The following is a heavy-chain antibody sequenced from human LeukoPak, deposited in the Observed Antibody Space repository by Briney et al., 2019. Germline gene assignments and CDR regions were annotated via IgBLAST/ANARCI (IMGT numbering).Heavy chain of an antibody. CDR1: GFTFDDYA. Sequence: GGSLRLSCAASGFTFDDYAMHWVRQPPGKGLEWLSIISWNSGYIGYADPVKGRFTVSRDNGEDSVYLQMNSLRPEDTAFYFCAKVRGTYSSGFFFDSWGQGTLVTVSS. D-gene: IGHD6-19*01. CDR3: AKVRGTYSSGFFFDS. J-gene: IGHJ4*02. V-gene: IGHV3-9*01. CDR2: ISWNSGYI.